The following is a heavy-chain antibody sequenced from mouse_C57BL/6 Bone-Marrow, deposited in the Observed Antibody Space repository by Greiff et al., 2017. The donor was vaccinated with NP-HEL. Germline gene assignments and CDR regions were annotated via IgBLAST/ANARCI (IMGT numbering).Heavy chain of an antibody. CDR1: GYTFTSYW. D-gene: IGHD2-5*01. Sequence: VQLQQSGTVLARPGASVKMSCKTSGYTFTSYWMHWVKQRPGPGLEWIGAIYPGNSDTSYNQKFKGKAKLTAVTSASTAYMELSSLTNEDSAVYYCTQAYSNYVAWFAYWGQGTLVTVS. CDR2: IYPGNSDT. J-gene: IGHJ3*01. CDR3: TQAYSNYVAWFAY. V-gene: IGHV1-5*01.